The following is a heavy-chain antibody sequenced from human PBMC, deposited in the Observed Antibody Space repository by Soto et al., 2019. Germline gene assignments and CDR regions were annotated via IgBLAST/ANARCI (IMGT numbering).Heavy chain of an antibody. CDR2: IKQDGSAK. CDR1: GFTFSNSW. Sequence: EVQLVESGGGLVQPGGSLRLSCAASGFTFSNSWMSWVRQAPGKGLEWVANIKQDGSAKYYVDSVKGRFTISRDNTKNSLYLQMSSLRAEDTAVYYCGYDMDVWGQGTTVTVFS. J-gene: IGHJ6*02. V-gene: IGHV3-7*05. CDR3: GYDMDV.